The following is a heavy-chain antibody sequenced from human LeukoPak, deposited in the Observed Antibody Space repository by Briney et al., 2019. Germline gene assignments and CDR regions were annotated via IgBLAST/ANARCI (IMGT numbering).Heavy chain of an antibody. V-gene: IGHV3-23*01. CDR2: ISGSGGST. J-gene: IGHJ4*02. Sequence: GGSLRLSCAASGFTFSIYAMSWVRQAPWKGLEWVSAISGSGGSTYYADSVKGRFTISRDNSKNTLYLQMNSLRAEDTAVYYCAKGPLWFGELLEPHYFDYWGQGTLVTVSS. CDR1: GFTFSIYA. D-gene: IGHD3-10*01. CDR3: AKGPLWFGELLEPHYFDY.